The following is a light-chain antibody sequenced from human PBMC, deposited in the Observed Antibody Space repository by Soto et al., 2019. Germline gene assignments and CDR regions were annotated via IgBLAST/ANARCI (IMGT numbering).Light chain of an antibody. J-gene: IGKJ1*01. CDR2: GAF. CDR3: QQYGSLPKT. V-gene: IGKV3-20*01. CDR1: QSVSSN. Sequence: ERAMTQSPATLSVSPGERATLSCRASQSVSSNLAWYQQKSGQAPRLLIYGAFSRANGIPVRFSGSASGTDFTLIISRLEPEDVAVYYCQQYGSLPKTFGQGTKVDIK.